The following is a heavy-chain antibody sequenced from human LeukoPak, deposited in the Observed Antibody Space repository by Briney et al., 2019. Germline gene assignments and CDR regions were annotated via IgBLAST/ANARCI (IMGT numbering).Heavy chain of an antibody. CDR1: GFTFSSYS. CDR3: ARDGWGYSSSWYLSSYFDY. Sequence: PGGSLRLSCAASGFTFSSYSMNWVRQAPGKGLEWVSSISSSSYIYYADSVKGRFTISRDNSKNTLYLQMNSLRAEDTAVYYCARDGWGYSSSWYLSSYFDYWGQGTLVTVSS. D-gene: IGHD6-13*01. CDR2: ISSSSYI. V-gene: IGHV3-21*01. J-gene: IGHJ4*02.